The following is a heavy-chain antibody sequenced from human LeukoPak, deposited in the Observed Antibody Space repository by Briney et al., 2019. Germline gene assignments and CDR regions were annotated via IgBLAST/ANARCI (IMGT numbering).Heavy chain of an antibody. CDR1: GYTFTSYY. D-gene: IGHD3-10*01. Sequence: ASVKVSCKASGYTFTSYYMHWVRQAPGRGLEWMGIINPSGGSTSYAQKFQGRVTMTRDTSTSTVYMELSSLRSEDTAVYYCARGKSIWFGELGPGPPFDPWGQGTLVTVSS. CDR3: ARGKSIWFGELGPGPPFDP. J-gene: IGHJ5*02. V-gene: IGHV1-46*01. CDR2: INPSGGST.